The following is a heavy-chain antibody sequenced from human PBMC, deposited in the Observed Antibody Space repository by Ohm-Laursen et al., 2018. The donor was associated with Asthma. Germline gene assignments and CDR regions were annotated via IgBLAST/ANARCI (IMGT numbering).Heavy chain of an antibody. CDR2: IYYSGST. D-gene: IGHD1-26*01. J-gene: IGHJ4*02. CDR1: SGSISSGGYP. CDR3: ARVGATDYFDY. Sequence: PSETLSLTCSVSSGSISSGGYPWSWIRQHPGKGLEWIGYIYYSGSTYYSPSLKSRVTISGDTSKNQFSLKLSSVTAADTAVYYCARVGATDYFDYWGQGTLVTVSS. V-gene: IGHV4-31*03.